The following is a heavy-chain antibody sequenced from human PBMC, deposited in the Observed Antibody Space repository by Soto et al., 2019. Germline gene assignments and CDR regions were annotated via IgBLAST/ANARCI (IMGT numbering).Heavy chain of an antibody. CDR2: IYHSGST. CDR1: GGSISSGGYF. V-gene: IGHV4-30-2*01. D-gene: IGHD3-22*01. J-gene: IGHJ4*02. Sequence: PSETLSLTCAVSGGSISSGGYFWSWIRQPPGKGLEWIGYIYHSGSTYYNPSLKSRVSISVDRSKNQFSLKLSSVTAADTAMYYCTRHHPHHYDSSGYFDYRGQGTLVTVSS. CDR3: TRHHPHHYDSSGYFDY.